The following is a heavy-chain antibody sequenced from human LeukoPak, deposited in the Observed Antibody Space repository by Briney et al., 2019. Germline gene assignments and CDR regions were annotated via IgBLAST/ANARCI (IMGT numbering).Heavy chain of an antibody. CDR3: ARDTPGDGYNYYFDY. CDR1: GYTFTSYG. CDR2: ISAYNGNT. Sequence: GASVKVSCKASGYTFTSYGFSWVRQAPGQGLEWMGWISAYNGNTRYAQSIQGRVTMTTDSSTSTTYMELRNLRSDDTAVYYCARDTPGDGYNYYFDYWGQETLVTVSS. V-gene: IGHV1-18*01. D-gene: IGHD5-24*01. J-gene: IGHJ4*02.